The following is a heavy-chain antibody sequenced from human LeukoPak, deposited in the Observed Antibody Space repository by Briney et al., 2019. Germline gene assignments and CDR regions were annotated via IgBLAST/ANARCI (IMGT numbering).Heavy chain of an antibody. CDR2: IIPIFGTA. CDR1: GGTFSSYA. CDR3: VLYYYGSGSPPRHYYYYYGMDV. D-gene: IGHD3-10*01. Sequence: SVKVSCKASGGTFSSYAISWVRQAPGQGLEWMGGIIPIFGTANYAQKFQGRVTITADKSTSTAYMELSSLRSEDTAVYYCVLYYYGSGSPPRHYYYYYGMDVWGKGTTVTVSS. V-gene: IGHV1-69*06. J-gene: IGHJ6*04.